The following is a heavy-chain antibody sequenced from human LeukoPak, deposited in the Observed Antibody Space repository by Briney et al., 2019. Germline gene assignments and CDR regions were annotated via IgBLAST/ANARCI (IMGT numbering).Heavy chain of an antibody. CDR3: VAYDSGNYGAYFDS. J-gene: IGHJ4*02. CDR1: GGSISSSSYC. CDR2: IYYSGSKT. V-gene: IGHV4-39*07. Sequence: SETLSLTCTVSGGSISSSSYCWGWVRQPPGKGLEWIASIYYSGSKTFYNPSLKSRVTISGDTSNNQFSLNLNSVTAADTAVFYCVAYDSGNYGAYFDSWGQGIMVTVSS. D-gene: IGHD3-10*01.